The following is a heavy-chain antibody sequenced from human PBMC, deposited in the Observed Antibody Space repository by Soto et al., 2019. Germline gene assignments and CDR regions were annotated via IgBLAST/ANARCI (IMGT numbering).Heavy chain of an antibody. CDR1: GYTLNTYG. Sequence: QVQLVQSGAEVKKPGASVKVSCKASGYTLNTYGITWVRQAPGQGLEWMGWISANNGHTNYPQKLQGRVTMTTETSTSTAYMELRSLTSDDTAVYYCARGTYFDYWGQGTLVTVSS. V-gene: IGHV1-18*01. CDR2: ISANNGHT. CDR3: ARGTYFDY. J-gene: IGHJ4*02.